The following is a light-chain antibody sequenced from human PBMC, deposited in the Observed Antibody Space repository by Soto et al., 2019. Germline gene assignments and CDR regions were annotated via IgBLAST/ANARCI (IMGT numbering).Light chain of an antibody. CDR3: QQYSSWVT. J-gene: IGKJ4*01. CDR2: GAS. CDR1: QTITSN. Sequence: EIVMTQSPVTLSLSPGDTATLSYRASQTITSNLAWYQQKPGQPPRLLIYGASTRATGIPARFSGSGSGTEFTLTITNLQSEDFAVYYCQQYSSWVTFGGGTQLEI. V-gene: IGKV3-15*01.